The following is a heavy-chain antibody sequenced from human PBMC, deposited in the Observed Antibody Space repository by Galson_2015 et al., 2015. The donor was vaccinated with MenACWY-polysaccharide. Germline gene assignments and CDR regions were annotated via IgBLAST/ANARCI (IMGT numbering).Heavy chain of an antibody. CDR3: ARDSFGMDV. CDR1: GYTFISYA. Sequence: SVKVSCKASGYTFISYAMNWVRQAPGQGLEWMGRINTNTGNPMYAQGFTGRFVLSLDTSVSTAYLQISGLKAEDTAVYYCARDSFGMDVWGQGTTVTVSS. V-gene: IGHV7-4-1*02. J-gene: IGHJ6*02. CDR2: INTNTGNP.